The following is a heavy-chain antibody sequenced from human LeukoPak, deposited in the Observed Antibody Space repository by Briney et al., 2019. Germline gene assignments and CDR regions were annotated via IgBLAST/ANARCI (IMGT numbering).Heavy chain of an antibody. CDR3: ARGAAAAGTPYDY. D-gene: IGHD6-13*01. CDR2: IIPIFGTA. Sequence: SVKVSCKASGGTFISYAISWVRQAPGQGLEWMGGIIPIFGTANYAQKFQGRVTITADESTSTAYMELSSLRSEDTAVYYCARGAAAAGTPYDYWGQGTLVTVSS. CDR1: GGTFISYA. J-gene: IGHJ4*02. V-gene: IGHV1-69*01.